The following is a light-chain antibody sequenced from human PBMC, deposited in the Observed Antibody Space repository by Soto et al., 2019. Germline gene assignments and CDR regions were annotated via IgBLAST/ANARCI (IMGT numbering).Light chain of an antibody. CDR1: QDISNF. J-gene: IGKJ4*01. CDR3: QKCKIAPFT. Sequence: DIQMTQSPSSLSAFVGDTVTITCRASQDISNFLAWYQRKPGKVPKPLIYAASTLQSGVPSRFSGSGSGTDFTLTISSLQPEDVATYYCQKCKIAPFTFGGGTKVDIK. V-gene: IGKV1-27*01. CDR2: AAS.